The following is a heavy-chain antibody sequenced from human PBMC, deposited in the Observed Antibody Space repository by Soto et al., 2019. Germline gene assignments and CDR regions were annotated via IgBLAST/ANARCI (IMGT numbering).Heavy chain of an antibody. J-gene: IGHJ6*03. D-gene: IGHD1-20*01. CDR2: IYYSGST. CDR3: ARLDRYYHYIDV. Sequence: PSETLSLTCTVSGGSISSYYWTWIRQPPGKGLEWIGYIYYSGSTNYNPSLKSRVTISVATSKTQFSLKLSSVTAADTAVYYCARLDRYYHYIDVRGKGTTVTGSS. CDR1: GGSISSYY. V-gene: IGHV4-59*08.